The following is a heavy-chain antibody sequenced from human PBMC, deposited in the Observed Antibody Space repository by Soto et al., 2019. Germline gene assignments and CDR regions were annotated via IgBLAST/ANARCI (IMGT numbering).Heavy chain of an antibody. Sequence: EVQLVESGGGLVKPGGSLRLSCAASGFTFSSYRMNWVRQAPGKGLEWVSSISSSSSYIYYADSVKGRFTISRDNAKNSLYLQMNSLRAEDTAVCYCARVCSFWSGLNDAFDIWGQGTMGTVSS. D-gene: IGHD3-3*01. J-gene: IGHJ3*02. CDR3: ARVCSFWSGLNDAFDI. V-gene: IGHV3-21*01. CDR2: ISSSSSYI. CDR1: GFTFSSYR.